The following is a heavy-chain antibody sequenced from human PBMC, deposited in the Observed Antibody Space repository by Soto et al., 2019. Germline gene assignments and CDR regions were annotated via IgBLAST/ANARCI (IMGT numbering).Heavy chain of an antibody. Sequence: QVQLVQSGAEVKKPGSSVKVSCKASGGTFSSYAISWVRQAPGQGLEWMGGITPLFGITDYAQKFQGRVTITADESKSTGYMELTSLRSEDTAVYYCARDPPYSSGRRYFDHWGRGTMVTVSS. CDR3: ARDPPYSSGRRYFDH. CDR1: GGTFSSYA. J-gene: IGHJ2*01. V-gene: IGHV1-69*01. D-gene: IGHD6-19*01. CDR2: ITPLFGIT.